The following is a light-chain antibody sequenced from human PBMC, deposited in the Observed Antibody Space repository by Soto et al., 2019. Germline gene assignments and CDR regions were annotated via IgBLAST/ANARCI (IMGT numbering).Light chain of an antibody. Sequence: QSALTQPASVSGSPGQSITISCTGTSSDVGGYNYVSWYQQHPGKAPKLMIYKVSNRPSGVSNRFSGSKSGNTASLTIYGLQAEDEADYYCSSYTSSSTYVFGTGTKVTVL. CDR3: SSYTSSSTYV. CDR2: KVS. J-gene: IGLJ1*01. CDR1: SSDVGGYNY. V-gene: IGLV2-14*01.